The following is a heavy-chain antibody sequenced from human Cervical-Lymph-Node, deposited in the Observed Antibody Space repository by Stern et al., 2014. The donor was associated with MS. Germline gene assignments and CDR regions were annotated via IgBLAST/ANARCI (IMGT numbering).Heavy chain of an antibody. CDR1: KFTFSSFW. J-gene: IGHJ6*02. CDR2: IKPDASEK. CDR3: ARDRLIYAYTFQGMAV. V-gene: IGHV3-7*01. Sequence: EVQLEESGGGLVQPGGSLRLSCTASKFTFSSFWMSWVRQVPGKGLEWVANIKPDASEKSYVDSVRGRFTISRDNAKNSVYLQMDSLRAEDTAVYYCARDRLIYAYTFQGMAVWGQGTTVTVSS. D-gene: IGHD3-16*01.